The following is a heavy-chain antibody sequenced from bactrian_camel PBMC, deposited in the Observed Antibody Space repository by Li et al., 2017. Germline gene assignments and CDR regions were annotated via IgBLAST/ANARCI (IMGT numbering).Heavy chain of an antibody. J-gene: IGHJ4*01. CDR1: GVTFDDSG. V-gene: IGHV3S63*01. CDR2: IRSDGST. D-gene: IGHD4*01. Sequence: HVQLVESGGGSVQAGGSLRLSCTASGVTFDDSGMGWYRQAPGDGCELVSSIRSDGSTYYADSVKGRFTISRDNAKNTAILQMNNLKPEDTAMYLCAADVGFSDYGLIRLQEAGGCPFGYLARGPRSPSP.